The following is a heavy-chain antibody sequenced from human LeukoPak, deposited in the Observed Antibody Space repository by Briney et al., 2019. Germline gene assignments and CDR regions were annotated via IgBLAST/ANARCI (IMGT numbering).Heavy chain of an antibody. CDR2: IKQDGSEK. D-gene: IGHD3-3*01. CDR1: GFTFSSYW. V-gene: IGHV3-7*01. J-gene: IGHJ3*02. CDR3: ARETLRFLEWYDAFDI. Sequence: GRSLRLSCAASGFTFSSYWMSWVRQAPGKGLEWVANIKQDGSEKYYVDSVKGRFTISRDNAKNSLYLQMNSLRAEDTAVYYCARETLRFLEWYDAFDIWGQGTMVTVSS.